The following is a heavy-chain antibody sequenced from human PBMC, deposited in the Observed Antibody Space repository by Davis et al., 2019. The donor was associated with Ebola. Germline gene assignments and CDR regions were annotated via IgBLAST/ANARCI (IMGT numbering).Heavy chain of an antibody. D-gene: IGHD5-24*01. V-gene: IGHV3-53*01. J-gene: IGHJ4*02. CDR1: GFTVSSNH. Sequence: GGSLRLSCAASGFTVSSNHMSWVRQTPGKGLEWVSVIYVVGSTYYADSVKGRFTISRDNSKNTVYLQMDSLRVEDTAVYYCARGDGYNYWDYWGQGTLVTVSS. CDR3: ARGDGYNYWDY. CDR2: IYVVGST.